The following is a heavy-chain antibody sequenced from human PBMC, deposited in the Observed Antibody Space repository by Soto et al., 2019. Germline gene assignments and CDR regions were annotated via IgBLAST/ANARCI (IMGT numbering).Heavy chain of an antibody. D-gene: IGHD2-15*01. CDR2: INPSVFST. V-gene: IGHV1-46*01. J-gene: IGHJ4*02. Sequence: AAVKVPCKACVYTFTSYYMHWVRQAPGQGLEWMGIINPSVFSTSYAQKFQGRVTMTRDTSTSTVYMELSSLRSEDTAVYYCASSYCRGGSCPLDYWGQGTLVTVSS. CDR1: VYTFTSYY. CDR3: ASSYCRGGSCPLDY.